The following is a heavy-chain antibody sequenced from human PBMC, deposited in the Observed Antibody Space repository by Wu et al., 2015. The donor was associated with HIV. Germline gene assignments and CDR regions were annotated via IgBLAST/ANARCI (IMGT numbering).Heavy chain of an antibody. CDR3: ATQSNYYDSSGPYYFPGVLDY. V-gene: IGHV1-24*01. CDR2: FDPEDGET. J-gene: IGHJ4*02. Sequence: QVQLVQSGAEVKKPGASVKVSCKVSGYTLTELSMHWVRQAPGKGLEWMGGFDPEDGETIYAQKFQGRVTMTEDTSTDTAYMELSSLRSEDTAVYYCATQSNYYDSSGPYYFPGVLDYWGQGTLVTVSS. CDR1: GYTLTELS. D-gene: IGHD3-22*01.